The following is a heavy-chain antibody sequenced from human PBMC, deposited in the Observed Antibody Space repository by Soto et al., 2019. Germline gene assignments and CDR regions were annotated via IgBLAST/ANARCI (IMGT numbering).Heavy chain of an antibody. CDR3: ARQNWHSPTYYYGMDV. CDR1: GYSFTSYW. CDR2: IDPSDSYT. V-gene: IGHV5-10-1*01. J-gene: IGHJ6*02. Sequence: GESLKISCKGSGYSFTSYWISWVRQMPGKGLEWMGRIDPSDSYTNYSPSFQGHVTISADKSVSTAYLQWSSLKASDTAMYSCARQNWHSPTYYYGMDVWGQGTTVTVSS. D-gene: IGHD1-7*01.